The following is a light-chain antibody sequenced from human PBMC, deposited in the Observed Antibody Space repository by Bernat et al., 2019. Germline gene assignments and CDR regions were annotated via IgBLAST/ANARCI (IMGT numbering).Light chain of an antibody. V-gene: IGLV2-14*01. CDR2: DVT. Sequence: QSALTQPASLSGSPGQSITISCTGTSSDIGAYNYVSWYQQHPGKAPKLMIYDVTNRPSGVSNRFSGSKSGNTASLSISGLQAEDEADYYCSSYTSSTTLLFGGGTKVTVL. CDR1: SSDIGAYNY. J-gene: IGLJ3*02. CDR3: SSYTSSTTLL.